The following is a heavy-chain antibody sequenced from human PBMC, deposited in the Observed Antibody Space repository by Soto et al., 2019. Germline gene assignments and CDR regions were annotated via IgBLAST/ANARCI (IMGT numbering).Heavy chain of an antibody. CDR2: IYYSGRT. CDR3: ARVLRSFDWLLFDY. CDR1: RSYTNRDY. J-gene: IGHJ4*02. D-gene: IGHD3-9*01. V-gene: IGHV4-59*01. Sequence: SETLTLTPTFHRSYTNRDYWSCISQPPGKGLEWIGYIYYSGRTNYNPSLKSRVTISVDTSKNQFSLKLSSVTAADTAVYYCARVLRSFDWLLFDYWGQGTLVTVS.